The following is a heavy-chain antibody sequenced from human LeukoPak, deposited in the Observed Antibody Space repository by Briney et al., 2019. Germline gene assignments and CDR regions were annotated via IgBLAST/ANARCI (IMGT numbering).Heavy chain of an antibody. CDR1: GGSVSSGSYY. J-gene: IGHJ4*02. CDR2: IYYSGST. D-gene: IGHD3-22*01. CDR3: ARVAYYDSSGFPRLDY. V-gene: IGHV4-61*01. Sequence: LETLSLTCTVSGGSVSSGSYYWSWIRQPPGKGLEWIGYIYYSGSTNYNPSLKSRVTISVDTSKNQFSLKLSSVTAADTAVYYCARVAYYDSSGFPRLDYWGQGTLVTVSS.